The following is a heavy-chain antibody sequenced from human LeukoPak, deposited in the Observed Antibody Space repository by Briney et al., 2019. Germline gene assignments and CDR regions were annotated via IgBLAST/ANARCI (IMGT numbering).Heavy chain of an antibody. CDR1: GYTFTAYY. D-gene: IGHD3-3*01. J-gene: IGHJ5*02. CDR3: ARGPITIFGVSVGNWFDP. CDR2: ISPDSGDT. Sequence: GASVKVSCKASGYTFTAYYMYWVRQAPGQGLEWLGRISPDSGDTKYVENLQGRVTMTRDTSISTVYMDLSGLRSDDTAVYYCARGPITIFGVSVGNWFDPWGQGTLVTVSS. V-gene: IGHV1-2*06.